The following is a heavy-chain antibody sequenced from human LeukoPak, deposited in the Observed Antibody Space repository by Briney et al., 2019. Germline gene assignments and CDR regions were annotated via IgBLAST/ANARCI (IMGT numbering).Heavy chain of an antibody. CDR3: AKYTREFDY. CDR2: ISSSGAST. Sequence: GGSLRLSCAASGFTFSSYAMSWVRQAPGKGLEWVSCISSSGASTYYADSVKGRFTISRDNSKNTLYLQMNSLRAEDTAIYYCAKYTREFDYWGQGTLVTVSS. V-gene: IGHV3-23*01. J-gene: IGHJ4*02. D-gene: IGHD6-13*01. CDR1: GFTFSSYA.